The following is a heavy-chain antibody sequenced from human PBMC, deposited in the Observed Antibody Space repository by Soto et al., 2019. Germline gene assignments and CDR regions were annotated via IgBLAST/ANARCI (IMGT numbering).Heavy chain of an antibody. CDR2: ISAYNGNT. Sequence: QVQLVQSGAEVKKPGASVKVSCKASGYTFTSYGISWVRQAPGQGLEWMGWISAYNGNTNYAQKLQGRVTMTTDTSTSTAYMELRSLRYDDTAVYYCARDRLTIVVVNALGDDAFDIWGQGTMVTVSS. J-gene: IGHJ3*02. CDR1: GYTFTSYG. CDR3: ARDRLTIVVVNALGDDAFDI. D-gene: IGHD2-21*01. V-gene: IGHV1-18*01.